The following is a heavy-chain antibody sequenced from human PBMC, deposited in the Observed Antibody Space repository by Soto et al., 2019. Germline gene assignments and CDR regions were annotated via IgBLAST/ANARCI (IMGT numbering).Heavy chain of an antibody. CDR1: GYTFTSYG. J-gene: IGHJ5*02. Sequence: QVQLVQAGAEVKKTGASGKVSCKASGYTFTSYGISWVRQAPGQGLEWMGWISAYNGNTNYAQKLQGRVNMTTDTSTSTYYMELRSLRSADTAVYYCARLYNSHDGGVWVDPWGQGTLVTVSS. V-gene: IGHV1-18*01. CDR3: ARLYNSHDGGVWVDP. CDR2: ISAYNGNT. D-gene: IGHD1-1*01.